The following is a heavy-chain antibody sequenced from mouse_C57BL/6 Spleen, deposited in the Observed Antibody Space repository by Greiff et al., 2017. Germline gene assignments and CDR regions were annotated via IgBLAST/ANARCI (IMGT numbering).Heavy chain of an antibody. J-gene: IGHJ2*01. CDR1: GYAFSSYW. V-gene: IGHV1-80*01. CDR2: IYPGDGDT. D-gene: IGHD1-1*01. Sequence: QVQLKQSGAELVKPGASVKISCKASGYAFSSYWMNWVKQRPGKGLEWIGQIYPGDGDTNYNGKFKGKATLTADKSSSTAYMQLSSLTSEDSAVYFCARSSLLRYFDYWGQGTTLTVSS. CDR3: ARSSLLRYFDY.